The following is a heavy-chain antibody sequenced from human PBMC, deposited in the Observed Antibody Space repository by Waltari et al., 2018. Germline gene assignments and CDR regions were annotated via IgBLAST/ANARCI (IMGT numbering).Heavy chain of an antibody. V-gene: IGHV1-8*01. Sequence: QVQLVQSGAEVKKPGASVKVSCKASGYTFTSYEINWVRQATGQGLEWMGWMNPKSGNTGYAKKFQGRVTMTRNTTKSTAYMELSSLRSEDTAVYYCARLGGSYIYYYYGMDIWGQGTTVTVSS. CDR3: ARLGGSYIYYYYGMDI. J-gene: IGHJ6*02. CDR2: MNPKSGNT. CDR1: GYTFTSYE. D-gene: IGHD1-26*01.